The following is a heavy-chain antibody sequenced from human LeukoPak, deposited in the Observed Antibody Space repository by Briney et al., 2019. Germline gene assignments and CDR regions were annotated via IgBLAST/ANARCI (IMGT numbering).Heavy chain of an antibody. Sequence: GASVKVSCKASGYTFTNYFLHWVRQAPGQGLEWVGSINPNSGATNFARKFQGRVTMTRDTSITTAYMEVSSLRSDDTAVFYCARLRPDQGNGYWGQGTLVTVSS. D-gene: IGHD2-2*01. V-gene: IGHV1-2*02. J-gene: IGHJ4*02. CDR1: GYTFTNYF. CDR3: ARLRPDQGNGY. CDR2: INPNSGAT.